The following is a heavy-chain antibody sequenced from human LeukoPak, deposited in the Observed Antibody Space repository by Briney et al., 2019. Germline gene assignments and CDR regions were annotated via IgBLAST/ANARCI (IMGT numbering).Heavy chain of an antibody. D-gene: IGHD3-22*01. V-gene: IGHV3-23*01. Sequence: SGGSLRLSCAASGFTFSSYAMSWVRQAPGKGLEWVSAISGSGGSTYYADSVKGRFTISRDNSKNTLYLQTNSLRAEDTAVYYCAKDRDPSFYDSSGYFDYWGQGTLVTVSS. CDR1: GFTFSSYA. CDR3: AKDRDPSFYDSSGYFDY. J-gene: IGHJ4*02. CDR2: ISGSGGST.